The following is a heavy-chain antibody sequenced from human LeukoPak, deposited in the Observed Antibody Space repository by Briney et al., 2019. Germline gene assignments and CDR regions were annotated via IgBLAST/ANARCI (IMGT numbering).Heavy chain of an antibody. Sequence: GGSLRLSCAASGFTFSTYWMNWFRQTPGKGLGWVAKIRGDGGEKDHVASVKGRFTISRDNAKNSLYLKMNSLRVEDTAIYYCARGGAARPDFWGQGTLVTVSS. V-gene: IGHV3-7*04. D-gene: IGHD6-6*01. CDR2: IRGDGGEK. CDR3: ARGGAARPDF. J-gene: IGHJ4*02. CDR1: GFTFSTYW.